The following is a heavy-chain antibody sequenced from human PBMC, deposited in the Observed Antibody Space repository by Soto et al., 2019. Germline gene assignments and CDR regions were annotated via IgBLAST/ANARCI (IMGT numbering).Heavy chain of an antibody. CDR2: IDPSDSYT. V-gene: IGHV5-10-1*01. CDR3: ARVRRVTGNWYFDL. Sequence: XESLTISCKGSGFSFTSYWISLVRQMPGKGLEWMGRIDPSDSYTNYSPSFQGHVTISADKSISTAYLQWSSLKASDTAMYYCARVRRVTGNWYFDLWGRGTLVTVSS. J-gene: IGHJ2*01. D-gene: IGHD2-21*02. CDR1: GFSFTSYW.